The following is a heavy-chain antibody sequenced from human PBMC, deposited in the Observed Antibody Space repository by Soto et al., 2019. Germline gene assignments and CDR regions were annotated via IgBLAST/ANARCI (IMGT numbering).Heavy chain of an antibody. CDR3: ARSSNPPPYYYFYMDV. Sequence: GGSLRLSCVASGFTFSSFSMNWVRQAPGKGLEWVSYVSSRNFTIYYADSVKGRFTISRDNAENSLYLQMSNLRAEDTAVYYCARSSNPPPYYYFYMDVWGKGTTVTVSS. V-gene: IGHV3-48*01. CDR2: VSSRNFTI. J-gene: IGHJ6*03. CDR1: GFTFSSFS.